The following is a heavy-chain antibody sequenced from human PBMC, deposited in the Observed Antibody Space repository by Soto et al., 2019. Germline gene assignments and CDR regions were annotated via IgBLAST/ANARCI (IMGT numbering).Heavy chain of an antibody. Sequence: QVQLVQSGAEVKKPGASVKVSCKASGYTFTSYAMHWVRQAPGQRLEWMGWINAGNGNTKYSQKFQGRVTITRDTTASTVYMELSSLRTEDTAVYYCAGDMGFGLSDYWGQGTLVTVSS. J-gene: IGHJ4*02. V-gene: IGHV1-3*01. D-gene: IGHD3-10*01. CDR1: GYTFTSYA. CDR3: AGDMGFGLSDY. CDR2: INAGNGNT.